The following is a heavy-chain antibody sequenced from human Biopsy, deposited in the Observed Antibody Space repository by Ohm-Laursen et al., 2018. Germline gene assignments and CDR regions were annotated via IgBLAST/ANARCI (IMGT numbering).Heavy chain of an antibody. Sequence: TLSLTCAISGGSISSDYWSWIRQTPGKGLEWIGYIYYSGSTNYNPSLKSRVTISVDTSKNQFSLRLNSVTAADTAVYYCARATNSTGWPYYYFYGMDVWGQGTTVTVSS. V-gene: IGHV4-59*01. CDR2: IYYSGST. CDR3: ARATNSTGWPYYYFYGMDV. CDR1: GGSISSDY. D-gene: IGHD2/OR15-2a*01. J-gene: IGHJ6*02.